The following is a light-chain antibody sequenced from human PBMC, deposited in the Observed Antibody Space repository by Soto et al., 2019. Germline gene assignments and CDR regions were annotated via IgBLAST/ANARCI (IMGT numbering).Light chain of an antibody. CDR2: SAS. J-gene: IGKJ4*01. CDR1: QSVVTN. V-gene: IGKV3-15*01. CDR3: QQYGHWPALT. Sequence: EIVMTQSPVTLSVSPGERATLSCRASQSVVTNVAWYQQKHGQTPRLLIYSASKRAHGIPDRFSGSGSGTEFTLAISSLQSEDFAVYYCQQYGHWPALTFGGGTKVEIK.